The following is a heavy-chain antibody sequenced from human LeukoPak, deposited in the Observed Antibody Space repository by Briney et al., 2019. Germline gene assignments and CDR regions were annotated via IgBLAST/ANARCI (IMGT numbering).Heavy chain of an antibody. CDR3: ARDSLGSMEY. D-gene: IGHD3-16*01. Sequence: ASVKVSCKASGGTFSSYAISWVRQAPGQGLEWMGGIIPISGTANYAQKFQGRVTITADKSTSTAYMELRSLRSDDTAVYYCARDSLGSMEYWGQGTLVTVSS. J-gene: IGHJ4*02. CDR2: IIPISGTA. CDR1: GGTFSSYA. V-gene: IGHV1-69*06.